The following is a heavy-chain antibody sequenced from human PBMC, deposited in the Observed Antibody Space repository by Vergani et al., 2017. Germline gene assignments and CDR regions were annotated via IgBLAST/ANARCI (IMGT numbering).Heavy chain of an antibody. CDR2: IYYSGST. J-gene: IGHJ4*02. D-gene: IGHD3-22*01. CDR3: ARDRWDYDSSGYHYYFDY. CDR1: GGSISSYY. V-gene: IGHV4-59*01. Sequence: QVQLQESGPGLVKPSETLSLTCTVSGGSISSYYWSWIRQPPGKGLEWIGYIYYSGSTYYNPSLKSRVTISVDTSKNQFSLKLSSVTAADTAVYYCARDRWDYDSSGYHYYFDYWGQGTLVTVSS.